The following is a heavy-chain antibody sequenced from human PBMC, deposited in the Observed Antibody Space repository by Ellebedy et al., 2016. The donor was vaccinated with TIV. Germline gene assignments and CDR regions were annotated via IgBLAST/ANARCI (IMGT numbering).Heavy chain of an antibody. D-gene: IGHD2-15*01. CDR3: AKSNGYCSGGSCD. CDR2: ISGSGGST. CDR1: GFTFSSYA. V-gene: IGHV3-23*01. J-gene: IGHJ4*02. Sequence: GGSLRLSXAASGFTFSSYAMSWVRQAPGKGLEWVSAISGSGGSTYYADSVKGRFTISRDNSKNTLYLQMNSLRAEDTAVYYCAKSNGYCSGGSCDWGQGTLVTVSS.